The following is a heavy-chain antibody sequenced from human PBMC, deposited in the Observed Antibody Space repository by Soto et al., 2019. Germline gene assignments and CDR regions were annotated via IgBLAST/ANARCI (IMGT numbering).Heavy chain of an antibody. V-gene: IGHV1-18*01. Sequence: QVQLVQSGAEVKKPGASVKVSCKASGYTFTSYGTSWVRQAPGQALEWMGWISAYNGKTNYAQKLQVRVTMTTDTSTCTAYRELRSVCSEDTAVYYCARVTRSAFDPWGQGPKVTV. J-gene: IGHJ5*02. CDR2: ISAYNGKT. CDR3: ARVTRSAFDP. CDR1: GYTFTSYG.